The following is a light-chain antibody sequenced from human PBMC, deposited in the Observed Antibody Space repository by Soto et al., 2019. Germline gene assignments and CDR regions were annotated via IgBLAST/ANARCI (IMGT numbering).Light chain of an antibody. Sequence: DIQLTQSPSSLSASVGDRVTVTCRASQDIPIYLAWYQQKPGKAPNLLIYAASSLQSGVPSRFSGRGSGTDFTLTIYSLQAEDFATYYCQQTRSYPSTFGGGTKVDIK. V-gene: IGKV1-9*01. CDR1: QDIPIY. CDR3: QQTRSYPST. J-gene: IGKJ4*01. CDR2: AAS.